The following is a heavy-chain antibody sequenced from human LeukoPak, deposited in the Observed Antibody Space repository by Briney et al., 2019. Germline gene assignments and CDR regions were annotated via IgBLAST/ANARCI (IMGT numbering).Heavy chain of an antibody. J-gene: IGHJ4*02. CDR3: ARPYGAAGLD. D-gene: IGHD4-17*01. Sequence: PSEPLPSPSTVSGGPITSSSYYWGWIRQPPGKGLEWIGSIYYSGSTYYNPSLKSRVTLSVETPKNHFSLKLSSVTPADPAVIYCARPYGAAGLDWGQGTRVTVSS. CDR2: IYYSGST. CDR1: GGPITSSSYY. V-gene: IGHV4-39*01.